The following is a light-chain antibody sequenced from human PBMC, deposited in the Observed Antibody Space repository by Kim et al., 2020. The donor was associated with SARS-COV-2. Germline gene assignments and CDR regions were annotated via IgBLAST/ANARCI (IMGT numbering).Light chain of an antibody. CDR3: LQDYTDPRT. CDR2: AAS. J-gene: IGKJ1*01. CDR1: QGIRND. V-gene: IGKV1-6*01. Sequence: ASVGDRGTIACQASQGIRNDLGWYQQTPGKAPNRLIYAASNLQSGVPSRFSGSESGTDFTLTISSLQPEDFATYYCLQDYTDPRTFGQGTKVDIK.